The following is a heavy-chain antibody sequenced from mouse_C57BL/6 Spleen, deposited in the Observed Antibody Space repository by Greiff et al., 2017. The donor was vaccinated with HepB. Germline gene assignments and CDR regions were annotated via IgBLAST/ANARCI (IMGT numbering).Heavy chain of an antibody. J-gene: IGHJ2*01. CDR3: ARDSSGYVVFDY. V-gene: IGHV1-52*01. CDR1: GYTFTSYW. D-gene: IGHD3-2*02. CDR2: IDPSDSET. Sequence: QVQLQQPGAELVRPGSSVKLSCKASGYTFTSYWMHWVKQRPIQGLEWIGNIDPSDSETHYNQKFKDKATLTVDKSSSTAYMQLSSLTSEDSAVYYCARDSSGYVVFDYWGQGTTLTVSS.